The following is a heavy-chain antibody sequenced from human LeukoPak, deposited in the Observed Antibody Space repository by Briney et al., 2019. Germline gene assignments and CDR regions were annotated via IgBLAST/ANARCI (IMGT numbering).Heavy chain of an antibody. D-gene: IGHD3-10*01. J-gene: IGHJ5*02. Sequence: ASVKVSCKASGYTFTSYGISWVRQAPGQGLEWIGWISAYNGNTNYAQKLQGRVTMTTDTSTSTAYMELRSLRSDDTAVYYCARVHPITMVRGVTYDPWGQGTLVTVSS. CDR3: ARVHPITMVRGVTYDP. CDR1: GYTFTSYG. V-gene: IGHV1-18*01. CDR2: ISAYNGNT.